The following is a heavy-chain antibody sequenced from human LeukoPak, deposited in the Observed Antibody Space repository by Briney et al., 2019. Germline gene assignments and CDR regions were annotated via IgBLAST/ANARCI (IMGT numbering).Heavy chain of an antibody. CDR3: ATDGPPEEVVGATFDY. Sequence: GRSLRLSCAASGLTFRTYGVQWFPQAPGKGVEWVATIFYDGTTKYYTASVKGRFTISRDNSKSTLYLQMNSLSDDDTAVYYCATDGPPEEVVGATFDYWGQGTLVTVSS. CDR2: IFYDGTTK. CDR1: GLTFRTYG. V-gene: IGHV3-33*03. D-gene: IGHD2-15*01. J-gene: IGHJ4*02.